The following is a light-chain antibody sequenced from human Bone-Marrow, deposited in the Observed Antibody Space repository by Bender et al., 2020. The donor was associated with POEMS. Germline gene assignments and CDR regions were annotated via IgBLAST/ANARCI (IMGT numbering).Light chain of an antibody. CDR3: YSATDNNLV. CDR2: KDN. J-gene: IGLJ3*02. CDR1: VLTKRY. V-gene: IGLV3-27*01. Sequence: SYELTQPSSVSVSPGQTARITCSGPVLTKRYARWFQQKPGQAPVLVIYKDNERPSGTPGRFSGSSSGTTVTLTITGAQPEDEADYYCYSATDNNLVFGGGTRLTV.